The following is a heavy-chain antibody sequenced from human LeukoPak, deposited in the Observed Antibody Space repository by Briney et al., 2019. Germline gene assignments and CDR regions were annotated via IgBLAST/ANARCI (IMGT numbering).Heavy chain of an antibody. CDR2: IYHSGST. V-gene: IGHV4-38-2*02. CDR1: GYSISSGYY. J-gene: IGHJ4*02. CDR3: ARDGGYCTSASCLGVDY. Sequence: KPSETLSLTCTVSGYSISSGYYWGWIRQPPGKGLEWIGSIYHSGSTYYNPSLKSRLTISVDTSKKQFSLKLSSVTAPHTAVYYCARDGGYCTSASCLGVDYWGQGTLVTVSS. D-gene: IGHD2-2*01.